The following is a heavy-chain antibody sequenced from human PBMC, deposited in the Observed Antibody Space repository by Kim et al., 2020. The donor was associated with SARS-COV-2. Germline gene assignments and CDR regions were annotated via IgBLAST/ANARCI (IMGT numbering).Heavy chain of an antibody. J-gene: IGHJ1*01. CDR3: AKGSDSSWYTHFQH. V-gene: IGHV3-23*01. CDR1: EFTFRSYA. Sequence: GGSLRLSCAASEFTFRSYAMFWVRQAPGKGLEWVSGISNTGGKTYYADSVKGRFTISRDNSKNLLYMQMNSLRAEDTAVYYCAKGSDSSWYTHFQHWGQG. CDR2: ISNTGGKT. D-gene: IGHD6-13*01.